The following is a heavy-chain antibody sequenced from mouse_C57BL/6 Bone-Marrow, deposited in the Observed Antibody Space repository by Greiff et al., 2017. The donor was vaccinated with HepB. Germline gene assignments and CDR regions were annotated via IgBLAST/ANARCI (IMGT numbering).Heavy chain of an antibody. J-gene: IGHJ2*01. D-gene: IGHD1-1*01. Sequence: VQLQQSGAELARPGASVKLSCKASGYTFTSYGISWVKQRTGQGLEWIGEIYPRSGNTYYNEKFKGKATLTADKSSSTAYMELRSLTSEDSAVYVCARRGPFYTTTRSYYFDDWGKGTTLTVSS. CDR3: ARRGPFYTTTRSYYFDD. CDR1: GYTFTSYG. CDR2: IYPRSGNT. V-gene: IGHV1-81*01.